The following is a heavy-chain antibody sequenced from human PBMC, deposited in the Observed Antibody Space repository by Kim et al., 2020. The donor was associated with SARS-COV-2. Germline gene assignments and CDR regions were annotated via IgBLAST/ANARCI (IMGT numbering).Heavy chain of an antibody. Sequence: GGSTYYADSVKGRFTISRDNSKNTLYLQMNSLRAEDTAVYYCAKGYTFDYWGQGTLVTVSS. CDR2: GGST. D-gene: IGHD1-20*01. J-gene: IGHJ4*02. CDR3: AKGYTFDY. V-gene: IGHV3-23*01.